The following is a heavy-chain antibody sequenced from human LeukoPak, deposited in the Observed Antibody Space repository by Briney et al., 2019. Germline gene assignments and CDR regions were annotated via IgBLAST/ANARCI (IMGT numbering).Heavy chain of an antibody. Sequence: PGGSLRLSCVVSGFTFDSHAMSCVRQAPGKGLEWVSGISGSGISLYYADAVKGRFTISRDNSKNTLNLQMNSLRAEDTAVYYCAKAGKFTSGWYGDWGQGTQVTVSS. CDR3: AKAGKFTSGWYGD. D-gene: IGHD6-19*01. J-gene: IGHJ4*02. V-gene: IGHV3-23*01. CDR1: GFTFDSHA. CDR2: ISGSGISL.